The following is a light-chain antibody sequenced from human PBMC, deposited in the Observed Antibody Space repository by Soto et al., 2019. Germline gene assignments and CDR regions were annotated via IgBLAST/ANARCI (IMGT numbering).Light chain of an antibody. CDR1: GSDLGGYNY. J-gene: IGLJ2*01. V-gene: IGLV2-14*01. CDR3: STYTSSTTLV. Sequence: QSVLTQPASVSASPGQSITISCTGTGSDLGGYNYVSWYQQHPGKAPKLMIYDVSNRPSGVSNRFSGSKSVNTASLTISGLQAEDEADYYGSTYTSSTTLVFGGGTKVTVL. CDR2: DVS.